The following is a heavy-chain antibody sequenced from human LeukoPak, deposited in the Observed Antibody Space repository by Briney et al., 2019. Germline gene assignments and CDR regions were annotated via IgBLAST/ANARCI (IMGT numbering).Heavy chain of an antibody. CDR2: ISAYNGNT. CDR1: GYTFTSYG. CDR3: ARLAAAGTYYYYYMDV. D-gene: IGHD6-13*01. V-gene: IGHV1-18*01. J-gene: IGHJ6*03. Sequence: ASVKVSCKASGYTFTSYGISWVRQAPGQGLEWMGRISAYNGNTNYAQKLQGRVTMTTDTSTSTAYMELRSLRSDDTAVYYCARLAAAGTYYYYYMDVWGKGTTVTVSS.